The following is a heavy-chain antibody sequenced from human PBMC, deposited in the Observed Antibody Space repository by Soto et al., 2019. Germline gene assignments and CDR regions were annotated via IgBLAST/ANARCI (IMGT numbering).Heavy chain of an antibody. CDR3: ASQRDTAMVFDY. J-gene: IGHJ4*02. D-gene: IGHD5-18*01. V-gene: IGHV1-18*01. Sequence: ASVKVSCKASGYTFTSYGISWVRQAPGQGLEWMGWISAYNGNTNYAQKLQGRVTMTTDTSTSTAYMELRSSVTAADTAVYYCASQRDTAMVFDYWGRGTLVTVSS. CDR1: GYTFTSYG. CDR2: ISAYNGNT.